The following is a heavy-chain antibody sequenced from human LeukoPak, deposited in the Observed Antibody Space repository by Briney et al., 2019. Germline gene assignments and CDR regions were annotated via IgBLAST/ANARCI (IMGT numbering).Heavy chain of an antibody. V-gene: IGHV1-2*02. D-gene: IGHD4-17*01. Sequence: ASVTVSCKASVYTFTGYYMHWVRQAPGQGLEWMGWSNPNSGGTNYAQKFQGRVTMTRDTSISTAYMELTRLRSDDTAVYYCARDNGDYWFDYWGQGTLVTVSS. CDR1: VYTFTGYY. J-gene: IGHJ4*02. CDR3: ARDNGDYWFDY. CDR2: SNPNSGGT.